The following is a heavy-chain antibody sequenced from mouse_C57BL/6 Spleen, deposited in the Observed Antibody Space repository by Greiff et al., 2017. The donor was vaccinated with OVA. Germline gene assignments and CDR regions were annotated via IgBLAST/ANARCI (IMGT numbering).Heavy chain of an antibody. CDR1: GYTFTDYY. Sequence: VQLQQSGPELVKPGASVKISCKASGYTFTDYYMNWVKQSHGKSLEWIGDINPNNGGTSYNQKFKGKATLTVDKSSSTAYMELRSLTSEDSAVYYCARRLPHPFDYWGQGTTLTVSS. J-gene: IGHJ2*01. V-gene: IGHV1-26*01. D-gene: IGHD3-2*02. CDR2: INPNNGGT. CDR3: ARRLPHPFDY.